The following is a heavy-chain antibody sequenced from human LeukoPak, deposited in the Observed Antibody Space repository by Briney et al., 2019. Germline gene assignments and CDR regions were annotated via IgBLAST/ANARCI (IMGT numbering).Heavy chain of an antibody. Sequence: SETLSLTCAVYGGSFSGYYWSWIRQPPGKGLEWIGEINHSGSTNYNPSLKSRVTISVDTSKNQFSLKLSSVTAADTAEYYCASRRKYYYDSSGYFDYWGQGTLVTVSS. V-gene: IGHV4-34*01. CDR1: GGSFSGYY. CDR2: INHSGST. D-gene: IGHD3-22*01. CDR3: ASRRKYYYDSSGYFDY. J-gene: IGHJ4*02.